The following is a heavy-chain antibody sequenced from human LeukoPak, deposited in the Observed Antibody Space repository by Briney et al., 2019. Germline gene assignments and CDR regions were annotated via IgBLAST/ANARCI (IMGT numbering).Heavy chain of an antibody. J-gene: IGHJ4*02. CDR1: GFTFSSYE. V-gene: IGHV3-48*03. CDR3: ARGDGYNFFDY. D-gene: IGHD5-24*01. Sequence: PGGSLRLSCAASGFTFSSYEMNWVRQAPGKGLEWVSYISSSGSTIYYADSVKGRFTISRDNSENTLYLQMKSLRAEDTAVYYCARGDGYNFFDYWGRGTLVTVSS. CDR2: ISSSGSTI.